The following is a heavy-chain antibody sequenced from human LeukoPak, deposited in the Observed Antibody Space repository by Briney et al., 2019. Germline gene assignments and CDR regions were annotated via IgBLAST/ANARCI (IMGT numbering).Heavy chain of an antibody. CDR2: IYHSGST. CDR1: GGSFSGYY. J-gene: IGHJ6*02. D-gene: IGHD5-12*01. Sequence: SETLSLTCAVYGGSFSGYYWSWIRQPPGKGLEWIGEIYHSGSTNYNPSLKSRVTISVDKSKNQFSLKLSSVTAADTAVYYCARDIGAPAYYYYGMDVWGQGTTVTVSS. CDR3: ARDIGAPAYYYYGMDV. V-gene: IGHV4-34*01.